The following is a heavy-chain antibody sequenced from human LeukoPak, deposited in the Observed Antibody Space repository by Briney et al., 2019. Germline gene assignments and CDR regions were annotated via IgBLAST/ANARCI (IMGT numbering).Heavy chain of an antibody. V-gene: IGHV1-69*05. CDR3: AREAIFGDRGAFDI. CDR1: GYTFTSYD. D-gene: IGHD3-3*01. J-gene: IGHJ3*02. Sequence: GASVKVSCKASGYTFTSYDINWVRQAPGQGLEWMGGIIPIFGTANYAQKFQGRVTITTDESTSTAYMELSSLRSEDTAVYYCAREAIFGDRGAFDIWGQGTMVTVSS. CDR2: IIPIFGTA.